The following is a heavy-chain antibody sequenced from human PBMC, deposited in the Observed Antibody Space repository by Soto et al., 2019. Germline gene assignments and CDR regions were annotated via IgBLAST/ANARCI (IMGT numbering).Heavy chain of an antibody. CDR3: AAAILGQPPYFYGMDV. D-gene: IGHD1-26*01. J-gene: IGHJ6*02. Sequence: QMQLVQSGPGVKKPGTSLKVSCKASGFTLSSSAVQWVRQARGQGLEWIGWIVVGSDNTNYAQKFQERVTITRDMSTSTVYMELSSLRSEDTATYYCAAAILGQPPYFYGMDVWGQGTPVTVSS. CDR1: GFTLSSSA. CDR2: IVVGSDNT. V-gene: IGHV1-58*01.